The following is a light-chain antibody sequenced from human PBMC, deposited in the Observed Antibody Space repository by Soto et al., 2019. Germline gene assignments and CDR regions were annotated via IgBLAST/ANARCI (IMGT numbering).Light chain of an antibody. V-gene: IGKV3-20*01. Sequence: EIVLTQSPGTLSLSPGERATLFCGASQSFSSTYLAWYQQKPGQAPRLLIYGASSRATGIPDRFSGGGSGTDFSLTISRLDPEDFAVYYCQQYSSSPITFGQGTRLEIK. J-gene: IGKJ5*01. CDR2: GAS. CDR3: QQYSSSPIT. CDR1: QSFSSTY.